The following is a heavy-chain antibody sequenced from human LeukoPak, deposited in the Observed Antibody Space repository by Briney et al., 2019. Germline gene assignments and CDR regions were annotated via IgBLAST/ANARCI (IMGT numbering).Heavy chain of an antibody. V-gene: IGHV3-23*01. D-gene: IGHD4-17*01. CDR2: ISGSGGST. J-gene: IGHJ4*02. CDR1: GFTFSSYA. Sequence: PAGGSLRLSCAASGFTFSSYAMSWVRQAPGKGLEWVSAISGSGGSTYYADSVKGRFTISRDNSKNTLYLEMNSLRAEDTAVYYCAKAPGYGDYVFDDWGQGTLVTVSS. CDR3: AKAPGYGDYVFDD.